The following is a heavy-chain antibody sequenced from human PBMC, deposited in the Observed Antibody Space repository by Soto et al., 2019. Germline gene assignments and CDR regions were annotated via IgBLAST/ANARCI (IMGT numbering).Heavy chain of an antibody. Sequence: EVQLLESGGGLVSPGGSLRLSCAASGFTFSSYAMSWVRQAPGKGLEWLAGITFRGDYTYYADSVKGRFSLSRDNSRNRLDLQMNNLKVEDTALYYCAKLGTMGVFDNWGQVTLLTVSS. CDR3: AKLGTMGVFDN. CDR1: GFTFSSYA. CDR2: ITFRGDYT. D-gene: IGHD1-26*01. V-gene: IGHV3-23*01. J-gene: IGHJ4*02.